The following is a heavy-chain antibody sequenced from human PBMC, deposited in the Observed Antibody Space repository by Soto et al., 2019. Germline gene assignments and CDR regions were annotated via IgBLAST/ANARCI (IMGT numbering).Heavy chain of an antibody. CDR2: IFSNDEK. J-gene: IGHJ4*02. CDR1: GFSLSNARMG. CDR3: ARIPRAGVGAKYYFDY. D-gene: IGHD1-26*01. Sequence: QVTLKESGPVLVKPTETLTLTCTVSGFSLSNARMGVSWIRQPPGKALEWLAHIFSNDEKSYSTSLKSRLTISKDTSKSPVVLTMTNMDPVDTATYYCARIPRAGVGAKYYFDYWGQGTLVTVSS. V-gene: IGHV2-26*01.